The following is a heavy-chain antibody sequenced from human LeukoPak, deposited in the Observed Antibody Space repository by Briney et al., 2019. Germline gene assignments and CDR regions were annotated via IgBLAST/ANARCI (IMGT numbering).Heavy chain of an antibody. V-gene: IGHV4-61*02. J-gene: IGHJ4*02. CDR1: GGSISSGSYY. CDR2: IYTSGST. CDR3: ARGPRGEYYFDY. Sequence: SETLSLTCTLSGGSISSGSYYWSWIRQPAGKGLEWIGRIYTSGSTNYNPSLKSRVTISVDTSKNQFSLKLSSVTAADTAVYYCARGPRGEYYFDYWGQGTLVTLSS. D-gene: IGHD3-10*01.